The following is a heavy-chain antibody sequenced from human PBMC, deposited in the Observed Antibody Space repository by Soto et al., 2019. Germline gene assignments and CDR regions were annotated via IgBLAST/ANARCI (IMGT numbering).Heavy chain of an antibody. V-gene: IGHV3-48*02. CDR3: VGDQDVHAPMVHGNY. CDR2: ISSSNT. J-gene: IGHJ4*02. CDR1: GITFSSYS. D-gene: IGHD2-8*01. Sequence: DVQLVESGGGLVQPGESLRLSCTASGITFSSYSMNWVRQAPGKGLEWLSYISSSNTAYADSVKGRFTISRDNAKNSVYLQMNSLRDEDTAVYYCVGDQDVHAPMVHGNYWGRGTRVTVS.